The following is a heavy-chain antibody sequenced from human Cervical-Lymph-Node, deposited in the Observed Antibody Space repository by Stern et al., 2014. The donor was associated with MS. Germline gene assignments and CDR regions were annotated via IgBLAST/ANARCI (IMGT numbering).Heavy chain of an antibody. J-gene: IGHJ4*02. CDR3: ARGASDY. CDR2: INPNSGGT. CDR1: GYTFSVYN. V-gene: IGHV1-2*06. Sequence: QVQLVQSGAEVKKPGASLKVSCKASGYTFSVYNIHWVRQAPGQGLEWMGRINPNSGGTNYAQKFQGRVPMTRDTSISIVYMELTRLRSDDTAVYYCARGASDYWGQGTLVTVSS. D-gene: IGHD3-16*01.